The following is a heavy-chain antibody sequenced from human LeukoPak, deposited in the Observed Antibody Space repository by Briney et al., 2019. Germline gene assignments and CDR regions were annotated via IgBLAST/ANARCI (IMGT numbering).Heavy chain of an antibody. J-gene: IGHJ4*02. Sequence: ASVKVSCKASGYTFTGCYMHWVRQAPGQGLEWMGWINPNSGGTNYAQKFQGRVTMTRDTSISTAYMELSRLRSDDTAVYYCARDRVVVVAANFDYWGQGPLVTVSS. CDR1: GYTFTGCY. D-gene: IGHD2-15*01. CDR3: ARDRVVVVAANFDY. CDR2: INPNSGGT. V-gene: IGHV1-2*02.